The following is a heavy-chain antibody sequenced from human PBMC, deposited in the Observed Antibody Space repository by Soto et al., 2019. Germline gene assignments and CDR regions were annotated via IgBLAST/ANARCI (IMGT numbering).Heavy chain of an antibody. CDR3: AREDILTGYYYYGMDV. D-gene: IGHD3-9*01. V-gene: IGHV3-30-3*01. CDR1: GFTFSSYA. Sequence: LRLSCAASGFTFSSYAMHWVRQAPGKGLEWVAVISYDGSNKYYADSVKGRFTISRDNSKNTLYLQMNSLRAEDTAVYYCAREDILTGYYYYGMDVWGQGTTVTVSS. CDR2: ISYDGSNK. J-gene: IGHJ6*02.